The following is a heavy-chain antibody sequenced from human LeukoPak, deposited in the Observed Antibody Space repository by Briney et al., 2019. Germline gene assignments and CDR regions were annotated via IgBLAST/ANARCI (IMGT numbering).Heavy chain of an antibody. CDR2: INHSGST. D-gene: IGHD4-11*01. J-gene: IGHJ6*03. V-gene: IGHV4-34*01. CDR1: GGSFSGYY. CDR3: ARFRNYSTVYYYYYMDV. Sequence: SETLSLTCAVYGGSFSGYYWSSIRQPPGKGLEWIGEINHSGSTNYNPSLKSRVTISVDTSKNQFSLKLSSVTAADSAVYYCARFRNYSTVYYYYYMDVWGKGTTVTVSS.